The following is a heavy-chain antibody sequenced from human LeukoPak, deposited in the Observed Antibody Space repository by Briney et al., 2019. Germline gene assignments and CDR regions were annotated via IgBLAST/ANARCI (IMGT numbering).Heavy chain of an antibody. V-gene: IGHV1-2*02. Sequence: ASVKVSCKASGYTFTDYYIHWVRQAPGQGLEWMGWTDPNSGDTNYAQKFQGRVTMTRDTSISTAYMELSRLRSDDTAVYYCARNYYDVLTGYSIDYWGQGTLVTVSS. D-gene: IGHD3-9*01. J-gene: IGHJ4*02. CDR2: TDPNSGDT. CDR3: ARNYYDVLTGYSIDY. CDR1: GYTFTDYY.